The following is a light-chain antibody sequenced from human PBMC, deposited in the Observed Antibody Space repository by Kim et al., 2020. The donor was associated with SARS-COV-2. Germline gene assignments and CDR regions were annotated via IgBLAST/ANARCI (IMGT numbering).Light chain of an antibody. J-gene: IGLJ2*01. CDR2: YDS. V-gene: IGLV3-21*04. Sequence: SYELTQPPSVSVAPGKTARVTCGGNNIGRKSVHWYQQKPGQAPVVVISYDSARPSGIPERFSGSNSGNTATLTISRVEAGDEADYYCQVWDASRDHVVFG. CDR1: NIGRKS. CDR3: QVWDASRDHVV.